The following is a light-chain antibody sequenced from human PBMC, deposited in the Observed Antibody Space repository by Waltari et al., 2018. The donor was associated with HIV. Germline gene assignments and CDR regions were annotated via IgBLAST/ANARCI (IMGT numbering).Light chain of an antibody. J-gene: IGLJ2*01. CDR3: HSRDTTGDLLV. CDR1: RLRSYS. Sequence: SSELTQDPAVSVALGPTVRITCQGDRLRSYSASWYQQKPGQAPVLVFYSRNNRPAGIPDRFSGSSAGNTASLTITGAQAEDEADYYCHSRDTTGDLLVFGGGTKLTVL. V-gene: IGLV3-19*01. CDR2: SRN.